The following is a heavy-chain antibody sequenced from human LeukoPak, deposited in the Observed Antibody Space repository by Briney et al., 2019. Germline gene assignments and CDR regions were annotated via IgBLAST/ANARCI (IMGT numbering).Heavy chain of an antibody. CDR3: AKDHMAVRVGYIFAY. J-gene: IGHJ4*02. V-gene: IGHV3-30*18. CDR1: GFTFSTHG. CDR2: ISSDGNNK. Sequence: TGGSLRLSCAISGFTFSTHGMHWIRQAPGKGLEWVAIISSDGNNKYYADSVKGRFTISRDNSENMLYLEMNSLRADDTAVYYCAKDHMAVRVGYIFAYWGQGTLVTVSS. D-gene: IGHD5-18*01.